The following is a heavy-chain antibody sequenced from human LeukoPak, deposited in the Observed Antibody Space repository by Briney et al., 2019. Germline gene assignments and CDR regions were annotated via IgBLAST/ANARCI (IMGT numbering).Heavy chain of an antibody. J-gene: IGHJ4*02. CDR1: GGSISSYY. V-gene: IGHV4-59*01. Sequence: SETLSLTCTVSGGSISSYYWSWIRQPAGKGLEWIGYIYYSGSTNYNPSLKSRVTISVDTSKNQSSLKLSSVTAADTAVYYCARGTTMNMFDYWGQGTLVTVSS. CDR2: IYYSGST. D-gene: IGHD3-22*01. CDR3: ARGTTMNMFDY.